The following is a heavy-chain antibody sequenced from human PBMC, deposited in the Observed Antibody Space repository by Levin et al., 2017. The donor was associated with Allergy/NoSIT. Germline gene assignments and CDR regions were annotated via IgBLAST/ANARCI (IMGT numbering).Heavy chain of an antibody. J-gene: IGHJ4*02. D-gene: IGHD3-3*01. CDR3: AREGRNSRVIDEW. CDR2: ISYDGSDR. V-gene: IGHV3-30*03. Sequence: PGGSLRLSCAASGFTFSAHGMHWVRQAPGKGLEWVAVISYDGSDRYYADSVKGRFTVSRDNSKNTLFLEMTGLRAEDTAVYYCAREGRNSRVIDEWWGQGTLVTVSS. CDR1: GFTFSAHG.